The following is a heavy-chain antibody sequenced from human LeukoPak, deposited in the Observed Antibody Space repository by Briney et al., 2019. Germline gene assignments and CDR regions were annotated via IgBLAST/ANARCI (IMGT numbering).Heavy chain of an antibody. V-gene: IGHV3-21*01. D-gene: IGHD5-18*01. CDR2: ISSSSSYI. J-gene: IGHJ3*02. Sequence: PGGSLRLSCVASGFTFSSYSMNWVRQAPGKGLEWVSAISSSSSYIYYADSVKGRFTISRDNAKNSLYLQMNSLRAEDTAVYYCARADGPLYSYGSANIFDDAFDIWGQGTMVTVSS. CDR1: GFTFSSYS. CDR3: ARADGPLYSYGSANIFDDAFDI.